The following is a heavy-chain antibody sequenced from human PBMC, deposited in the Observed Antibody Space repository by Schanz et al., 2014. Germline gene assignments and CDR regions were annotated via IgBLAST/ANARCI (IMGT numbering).Heavy chain of an antibody. J-gene: IGHJ3*02. CDR3: ARDMLRRYGALEI. V-gene: IGHV3-48*04. Sequence: EVQLVESGGDLVQPGGSLRLSCAASGFTVSSNHMSWVRQAPGKGLEWLSYISRDGTTSYYADSVKGRFTISRDNAKNSLFLQMNSLRADDTAVYYCARDMLRRYGALEIWGRGTMVTVSS. CDR2: ISRDGTTS. D-gene: IGHD2-8*01. CDR1: GFTVSSNH.